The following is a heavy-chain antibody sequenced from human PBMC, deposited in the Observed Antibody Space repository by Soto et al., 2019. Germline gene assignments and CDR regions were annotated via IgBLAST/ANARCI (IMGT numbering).Heavy chain of an antibody. J-gene: IGHJ4*02. V-gene: IGHV1-18*01. CDR2: ISAFNGNT. CDR1: GYSFTSYA. CDR3: ARSDDFGSPLDYYFDF. D-gene: IGHD4-17*01. Sequence: ASVKVSCKASGYSFTSYAISWVRQAPGHGLEWMGWISAFNGNTNYAQKFQGRVTLTTDTSTSTAYMELRSLRSDDTAVYYCARSDDFGSPLDYYFDFWGQGTLVTVSS.